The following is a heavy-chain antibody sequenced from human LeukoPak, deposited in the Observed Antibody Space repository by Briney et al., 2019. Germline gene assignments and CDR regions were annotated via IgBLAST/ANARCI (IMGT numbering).Heavy chain of an antibody. D-gene: IGHD1-26*01. CDR1: GYTLTELS. J-gene: IGHJ4*02. CDR2: FDPEDGET. CDR3: ATLSGSYYPYYFDY. V-gene: IGHV1-24*01. Sequence: GASVKVSCKVSGYTLTELSMHWVRQAPGKGLEWMGGFDPEDGETIYAQKFQGRVTMTEDTSTDTAYMELSSLRSEDTAVYYCATLSGSYYPYYFDYWGQGTLVTVSS.